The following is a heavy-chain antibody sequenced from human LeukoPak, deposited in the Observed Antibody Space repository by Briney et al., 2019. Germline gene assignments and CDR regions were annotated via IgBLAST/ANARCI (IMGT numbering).Heavy chain of an antibody. CDR3: ARAGDSYGYFDY. Sequence: GESLKISCKGSGYSFTSYWIAWVRQMPGKGLEWMGIIYPGDSDTRYSPSLRGQVTISADKSISTAYLQWSSLKASDTAIYFCARAGDSYGYFDYWGQGTLVTVSS. CDR2: IYPGDSDT. D-gene: IGHD5-18*01. V-gene: IGHV5-51*01. CDR1: GYSFTSYW. J-gene: IGHJ4*02.